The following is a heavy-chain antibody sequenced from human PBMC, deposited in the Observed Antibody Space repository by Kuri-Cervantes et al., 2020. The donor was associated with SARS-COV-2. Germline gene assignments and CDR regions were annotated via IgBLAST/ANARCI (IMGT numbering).Heavy chain of an antibody. CDR2: IYYSGST. CDR3: ATSPGWGHSFDP. J-gene: IGHJ5*02. CDR1: GGSISSYF. V-gene: IGHV4-59*01. D-gene: IGHD3-16*01. Sequence: GSLRLSCNVSGGSISSYFWSWLRQAPGKGPEWIGTIYYSGSTNYSPSLKSRVVISVDASTNQFFLRIKSVTVADTAIYYCATSPGWGHSFDPWGQGTLVTVSS.